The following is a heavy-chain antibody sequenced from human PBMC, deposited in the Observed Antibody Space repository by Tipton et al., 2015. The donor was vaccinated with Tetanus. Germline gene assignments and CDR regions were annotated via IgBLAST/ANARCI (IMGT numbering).Heavy chain of an antibody. CDR2: IYSGGST. V-gene: IGHV4-4*07. CDR3: ARTPDYYYGMDV. CDR1: GGSSHDYY. Sequence: TLSLTCTVSGGSSHDYYWSWIRQSAGKGLEWIGRIYSGGSTNYNPSLKSRVTMSMDTSKNRFSLKLNSVTAADTAVYFCARTPDYYYGMDVWGQGTTVTVSS. J-gene: IGHJ6*02.